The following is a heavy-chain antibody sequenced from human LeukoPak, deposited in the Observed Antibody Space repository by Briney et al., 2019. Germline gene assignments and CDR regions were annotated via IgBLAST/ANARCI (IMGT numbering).Heavy chain of an antibody. D-gene: IGHD3-10*02. J-gene: IGHJ4*02. V-gene: IGHV3-23*01. CDR3: ATDQESDTSCYYVI. CDR2: IYGSGAT. Sequence: GTLRLSCTASGFSFNNFLMTWVRQAPGKGLEWVSSIYGSGATVYADSVKGRFIISRDNSQNTVYLQMNTLGAEDTAVYYCATDQESDTSCYYVIGGQGTVVTVSS. CDR1: GFSFNNFL.